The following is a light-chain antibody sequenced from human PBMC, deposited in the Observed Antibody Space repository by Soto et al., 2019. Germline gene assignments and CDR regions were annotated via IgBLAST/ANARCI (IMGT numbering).Light chain of an antibody. Sequence: IQMTQSPSTLSASAGDRVNISCRVSQSIIKWLAWYRQKPGKVPELLIYKASTLESGVPSRFSGSGAGTACTLTISSLQPYDLATYFYQQYSKYPVSFGQGTRLEI. V-gene: IGKV1-5*03. CDR3: QQYSKYPVS. CDR1: QSIIKW. CDR2: KAS. J-gene: IGKJ5*01.